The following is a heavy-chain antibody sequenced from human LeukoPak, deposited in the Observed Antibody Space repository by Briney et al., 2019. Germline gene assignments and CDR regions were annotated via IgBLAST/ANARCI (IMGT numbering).Heavy chain of an antibody. D-gene: IGHD3-10*01. CDR1: GGSISSYY. V-gene: IGHV4-59*01. Sequence: SETLSLTCTVSGGSISSYYWSWIRQPPGKGLEWIGCIYYSGSTNYNPSLKSRVSISVDTSKNQFSLKLSSVTAADTAVYYCARTGLLWFGELSPYFDYWGQGTLVTVSS. CDR2: IYYSGST. J-gene: IGHJ4*02. CDR3: ARTGLLWFGELSPYFDY.